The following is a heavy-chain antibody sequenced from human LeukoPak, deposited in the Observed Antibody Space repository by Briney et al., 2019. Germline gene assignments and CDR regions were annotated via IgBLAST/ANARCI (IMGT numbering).Heavy chain of an antibody. D-gene: IGHD5-12*01. J-gene: IGHJ6*02. CDR3: ARGGKSAFYYGKDV. Sequence: GRSLRLSCAASGFTFSSYGMHWVRQAPGKGLEWVASTWSDGSNKYYADSVEGRFTIFRDNSKNTLYLQMNSLRAEDTAAYYCARGGKSAFYYGKDVWGQGTTVTVSS. CDR1: GFTFSSYG. CDR2: TWSDGSNK. V-gene: IGHV3-33*01.